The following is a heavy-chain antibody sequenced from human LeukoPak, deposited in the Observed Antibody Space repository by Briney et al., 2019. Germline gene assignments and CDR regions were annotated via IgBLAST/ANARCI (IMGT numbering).Heavy chain of an antibody. CDR1: GFTFSTYS. D-gene: IGHD2-2*01. CDR2: IGSSGSYM. J-gene: IGHJ6*02. Sequence: GGSLRLSCATSGFTFSTYSMNWVRQAPGKGLEWVSSIGSSGSYMYYADSVKGRFTISRDNAKNSLYLQMNSLRAEDTAVYYCARDCSGSSCYGYLYGMDGRGQGTTVTVSS. V-gene: IGHV3-21*01. CDR3: ARDCSGSSCYGYLYGMDG.